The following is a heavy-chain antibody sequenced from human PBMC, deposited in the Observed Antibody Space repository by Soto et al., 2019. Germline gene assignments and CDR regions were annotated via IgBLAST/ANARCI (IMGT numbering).Heavy chain of an antibody. Sequence: QVQLQESGPGLVKPSQTLSLTCTVSGGSISSGGYYWSWIRQHPGKGLEWIGYIYYSGSTYYNPSLKSRVTISVDTSKNQFSLKLSSVTPADTAVYYCASLTTVTYYFDYWGQGTLVTVSS. CDR2: IYYSGST. J-gene: IGHJ4*02. CDR1: GGSISSGGYY. CDR3: ASLTTVTYYFDY. D-gene: IGHD4-17*01. V-gene: IGHV4-31*03.